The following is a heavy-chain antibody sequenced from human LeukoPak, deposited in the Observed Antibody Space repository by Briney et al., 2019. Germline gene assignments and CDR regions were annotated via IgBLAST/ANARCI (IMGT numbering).Heavy chain of an antibody. D-gene: IGHD3-10*01. Sequence: SETLSLTCAVCGGSFSGYYWSWIRQPPGKGLEWIGEINHSGSTNYNLSLKSRVTISVDTSKNQFSLKLTSVTAADTAVYYCARDGSGRYYFDYWGQGTLVTVSS. CDR3: ARDGSGRYYFDY. V-gene: IGHV4-34*01. J-gene: IGHJ4*02. CDR1: GGSFSGYY. CDR2: INHSGST.